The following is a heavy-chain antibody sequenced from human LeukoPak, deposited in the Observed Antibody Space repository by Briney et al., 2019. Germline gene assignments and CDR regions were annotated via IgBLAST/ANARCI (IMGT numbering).Heavy chain of an antibody. CDR3: ARDYSGYDRRPLDDLYYYYYYMDV. CDR1: GGSISSGTYS. Sequence: NPSETLSLTCTVSGGSISSGTYSWSWIRQPAGKGLEWIGRVYSSGSTDYNPSLESRPSISVDTSKNQFSLRLSSVTAADTGVYYCARDYSGYDRRPLDDLYYYYYYMDVWGKGTTVTISS. D-gene: IGHD5-12*01. J-gene: IGHJ6*03. CDR2: VYSSGST. V-gene: IGHV4-61*02.